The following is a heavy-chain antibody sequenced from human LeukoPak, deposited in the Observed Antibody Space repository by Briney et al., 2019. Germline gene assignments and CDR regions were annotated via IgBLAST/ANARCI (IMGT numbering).Heavy chain of an antibody. D-gene: IGHD1-26*01. CDR3: AKMKGHPLPKYYMDV. Sequence: GGSLRLSCAASGFAIRGYYMSWVRRTPGKGLEWVSGISGSGDNTLYADSVKGRFTISRDNSKNTLYLEMNSLRAEDTAIYYCAKMKGHPLPKYYMDVWGQGTTVTVSS. J-gene: IGHJ6*01. CDR2: ISGSGDNT. V-gene: IGHV3-23*01. CDR1: GFAIRGYY.